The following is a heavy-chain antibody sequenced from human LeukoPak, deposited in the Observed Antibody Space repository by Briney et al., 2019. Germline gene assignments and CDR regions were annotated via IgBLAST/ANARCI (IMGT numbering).Heavy chain of an antibody. D-gene: IGHD3-10*01. J-gene: IGHJ4*02. CDR2: IRAYNGNT. V-gene: IGHV1-18*01. CDR1: GYTFTNYG. Sequence: AAVTVSSKASGYTFTNYGISWVRQAPGQGLERMGWIRAYNGNTNYAQKLQGRVTMTTDTSTSTAYMELRSLRSDDTAVYYCARGREYYGSGSYFIPCDYWGQGTLVTVSS. CDR3: ARGREYYGSGSYFIPCDY.